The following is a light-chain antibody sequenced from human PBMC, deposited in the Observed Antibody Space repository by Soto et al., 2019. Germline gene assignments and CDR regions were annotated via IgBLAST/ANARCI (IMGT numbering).Light chain of an antibody. CDR3: QQYNDNWT. CDR2: KAS. V-gene: IGKV1-5*03. J-gene: IGKJ1*01. Sequence: DIQMTQSPSTLSASVGDRVTITCRASQSIRSWLARYQQKPGTAPKLLIYKASTLQSGVPARFSGSGSGTEFTLTISSLQPDDSATYYCQQYNDNWTFGQGTKVEIK. CDR1: QSIRSW.